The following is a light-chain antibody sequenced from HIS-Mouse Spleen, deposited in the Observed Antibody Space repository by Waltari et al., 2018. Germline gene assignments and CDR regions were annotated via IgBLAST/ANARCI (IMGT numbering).Light chain of an antibody. V-gene: IGLV2-8*01. CDR2: EVS. CDR3: SSYAGSNNLV. Sequence: QSALTQPPSASGSPGQSVTISCTGTSSDVGGYNYVSWYQQHPGKAPKLMIYEVSKRPSGVPDLFSGSKSGNTASLTVSELQAEDEADYYCSSYAGSNNLVFGGGTKLTVL. J-gene: IGLJ2*01. CDR1: SSDVGGYNY.